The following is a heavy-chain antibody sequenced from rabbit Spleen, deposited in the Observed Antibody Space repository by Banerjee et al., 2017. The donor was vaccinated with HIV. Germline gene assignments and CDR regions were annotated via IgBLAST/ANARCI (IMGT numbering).Heavy chain of an antibody. D-gene: IGHD8-1*01. CDR2: IDTGSSGFT. V-gene: IGHV1S45*01. CDR3: ARDTGSSFSSYGMDL. Sequence: QQQLVESGGGLVKPGGSLTLTCTASGFTLSSYWMCWVRQAPGKGLEWIACIDTGSSGFTYYANWPKGRFTISKTSSTTVTLQMTSLTAADTATYFCARDTGSSFSSYGMDLWGPGTLVTV. CDR1: GFTLSSYW. J-gene: IGHJ6*01.